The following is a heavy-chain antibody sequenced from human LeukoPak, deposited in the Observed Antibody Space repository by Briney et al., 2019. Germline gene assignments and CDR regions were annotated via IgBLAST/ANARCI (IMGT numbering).Heavy chain of an antibody. D-gene: IGHD3-10*01. CDR1: GGSISSYY. J-gene: IGHJ4*02. CDR3: ARGTYGSGSYRFFDY. Sequence: PSETLSLTCTVSGGSISSYYWSWIRQPPGKGLEWIGYIYYSGSTNYNPSLKSRVTISVDTSKNQFSLKLSSVTAADTAVYYCARGTYGSGSYRFFDYWGQGTLVTVSS. CDR2: IYYSGST. V-gene: IGHV4-59*01.